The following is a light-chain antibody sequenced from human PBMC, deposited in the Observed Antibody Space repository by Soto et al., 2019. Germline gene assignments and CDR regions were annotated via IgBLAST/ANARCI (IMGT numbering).Light chain of an antibody. V-gene: IGKV3-11*01. CDR2: DAS. CDR3: QQLGGT. CDR1: QSVSSY. J-gene: IGKJ5*01. Sequence: EIVLTQSPATLSLSPGVRATLSCRASQSVSSYLAWYQQKPGQAPRLLIYDASNRATGIPARFSGSGSGTDFTLTISSLEPEDFAVYYCQQLGGTFGQGTRLEMK.